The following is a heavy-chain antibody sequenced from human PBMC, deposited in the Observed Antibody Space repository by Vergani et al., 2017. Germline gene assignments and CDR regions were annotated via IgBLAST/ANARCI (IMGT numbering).Heavy chain of an antibody. J-gene: IGHJ4*02. CDR3: TTEVAAESTTFAVVVR. CDR2: ISGNNDDV. D-gene: IGHD3-3*01. V-gene: IGHV3-23*01. Sequence: EVQLLESGGDLVQPGGSLRLSCAASGFTFIMHAMSWVRQAPGKGLEWVSSISGNNDDVYYADSVKGRFTISRDNAKNSLYLDMSSLRAEDTATYYCTTEVAAESTTFAVVVRWGQGTLVAVSS. CDR1: GFTFIMHA.